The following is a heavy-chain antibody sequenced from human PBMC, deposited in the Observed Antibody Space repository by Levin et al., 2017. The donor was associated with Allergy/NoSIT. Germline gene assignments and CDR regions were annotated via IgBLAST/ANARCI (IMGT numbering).Heavy chain of an antibody. CDR3: AREYNLGSHFPPFGY. V-gene: IGHV1-18*01. Sequence: ASVKVSCKSSFSSFFLSFLLFFLPSPFPGLEWMGWISGYNGNTNYAQKFQGRVTMSTDKSTTTAYMELRSLRSDDTAVYYCAREYNLGSHFPPFGYWGQGTLVTVSS. J-gene: IGHJ4*02. D-gene: IGHD3-10*01. CDR1: FSSFFLSF. CDR2: ISGYNGNT.